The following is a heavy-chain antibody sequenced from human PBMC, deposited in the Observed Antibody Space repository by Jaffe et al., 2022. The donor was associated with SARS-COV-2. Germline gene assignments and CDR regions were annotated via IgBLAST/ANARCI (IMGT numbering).Heavy chain of an antibody. CDR2: ISGSGGST. Sequence: EVQLVESGGGLVQPGGSLRLSCAASGFTFSSYAMSWVRQAPGKGLEWVSAISGSGGSTYYADSVKGRFTISRDNSKNTLYLQMNSLRAEDTAVYYCAKDQQSSGLPGGGIVGAPFDYWGQGTLVTVSS. V-gene: IGHV3-23*04. D-gene: IGHD1-26*01. CDR1: GFTFSSYA. CDR3: AKDQQSSGLPGGGIVGAPFDY. J-gene: IGHJ4*02.